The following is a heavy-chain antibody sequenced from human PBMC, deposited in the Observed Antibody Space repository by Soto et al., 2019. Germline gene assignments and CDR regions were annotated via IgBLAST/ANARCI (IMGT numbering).Heavy chain of an antibody. Sequence: QVQLVQSGAEVKQPGASVKVSCRASEYTFSNYDISWVRQATGQGLEWMGWMNPDSTNTGYAQKFQGRVTMTRDTSTSTAYMELNSLTSEDTAVYYCARAIRDQLLSDYWGQGTLVTVSS. CDR3: ARAIRDQLLSDY. CDR1: EYTFSNYD. CDR2: MNPDSTNT. V-gene: IGHV1-8*01. J-gene: IGHJ4*02. D-gene: IGHD2-15*01.